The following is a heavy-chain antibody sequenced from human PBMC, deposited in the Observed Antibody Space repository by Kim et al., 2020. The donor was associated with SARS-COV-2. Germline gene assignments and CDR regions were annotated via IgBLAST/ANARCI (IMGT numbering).Heavy chain of an antibody. V-gene: IGHV4-59*01. CDR1: GGSISSYY. Sequence: SETLSLTCTVSGGSISSYYWSWIRQPPGKGLEWIGYIYYSGSTNYNPSLKSRVTISVDTSKNQFSLKLSSVTAADTAVYYCARDASGSLDYWGQGTLVTV. CDR3: ARDASGSLDY. J-gene: IGHJ4*02. CDR2: IYYSGST. D-gene: IGHD3-10*01.